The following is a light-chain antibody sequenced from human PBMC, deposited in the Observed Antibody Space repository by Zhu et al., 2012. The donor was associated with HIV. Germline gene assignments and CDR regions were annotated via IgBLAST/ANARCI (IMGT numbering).Light chain of an antibody. J-gene: IGKJ1*01. CDR2: GAS. CDR3: QQYYNWPRT. Sequence: IVLTQSPATLSLSPGERATVSCRASRSVSSFLAWYQQQPGQAPRLLIYGASTRATGIPARFSASGSGTEFTLTISSMQSEDFAVYYCQQYYNWPRTFGQGTKVEIK. V-gene: IGKV3-15*01. CDR1: RSVSSF.